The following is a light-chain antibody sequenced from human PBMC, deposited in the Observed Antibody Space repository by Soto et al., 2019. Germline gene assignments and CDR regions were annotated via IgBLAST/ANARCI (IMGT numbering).Light chain of an antibody. V-gene: IGKV3-15*01. CDR1: QSVSRN. CDR2: GAS. CDR3: QQYDNYPPYT. Sequence: ETVMTQSPVTRSVSPGERATLSCRASQSVSRNLAWYQQKPGQPPRLLIYGASTRATGIPARFSGSGSGTEFTLTISSLQSEDFAVYYCQQYDNYPPYTFGQGTKLEMK. J-gene: IGKJ2*01.